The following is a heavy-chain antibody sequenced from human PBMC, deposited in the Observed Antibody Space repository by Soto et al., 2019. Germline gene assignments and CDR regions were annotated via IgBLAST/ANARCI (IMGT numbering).Heavy chain of an antibody. D-gene: IGHD2-15*01. V-gene: IGHV4-39*01. J-gene: IGHJ5*02. CDR1: GGSISSSSYY. CDR2: IYYSGST. Sequence: SETLSLTCTVSGGSISSSSYYWGWIRQPPGKGLEWIGSIYYSGSTYYNPSLKSRVTISVDTSKNQFSLKLSSVTAADTAVYYCARHGRLLYCSGGSCYSNPYNWFDPWGQGTLVTVSS. CDR3: ARHGRLLYCSGGSCYSNPYNWFDP.